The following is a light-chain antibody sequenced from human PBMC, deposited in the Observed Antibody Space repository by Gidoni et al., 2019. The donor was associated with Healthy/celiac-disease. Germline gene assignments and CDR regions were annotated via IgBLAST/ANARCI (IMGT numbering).Light chain of an antibody. CDR3: QQSYSTPQT. J-gene: IGKJ1*01. V-gene: IGKV1-39*01. CDR2: AAS. CDR1: QSISSY. Sequence: DIQMTQSPSSLSASVGDSVTITCRASQSISSYLNWYQQKPGKAPKLLIYAASSLQSGVPSRFSGSGSVTDFTLTISSLQPEDFATYYCQQSYSTPQTFGQGTKVEIK.